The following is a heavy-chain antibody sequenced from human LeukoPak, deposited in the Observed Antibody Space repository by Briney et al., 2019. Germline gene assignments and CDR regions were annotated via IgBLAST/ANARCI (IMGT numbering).Heavy chain of an antibody. D-gene: IGHD5-12*01. Sequence: GGSLRLSCAASGFTVSSNYMSWVRQAPGKGLEWVSVIYSGGSTYYADSVKGRFTISRDNSKNTLYLQMNSLRAEDTAVYYCARDLAGYDSYYFDYWGQGTLVTVSS. J-gene: IGHJ4*02. V-gene: IGHV3-66*01. CDR2: IYSGGST. CDR3: ARDLAGYDSYYFDY. CDR1: GFTVSSNY.